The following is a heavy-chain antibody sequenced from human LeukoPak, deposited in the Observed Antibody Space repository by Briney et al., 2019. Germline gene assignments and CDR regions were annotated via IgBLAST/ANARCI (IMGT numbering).Heavy chain of an antibody. Sequence: PSETLSLTCAVYGGSFSGYYWSWIRQPPGNGLEWIGEINHSGSTNYNPSLKSRVTISVDTSKNQFSLKLSSVTAADTAVYYCARRTKDAFDIWGQGTMVTVSS. V-gene: IGHV4-34*01. CDR3: ARRTKDAFDI. J-gene: IGHJ3*02. CDR1: GGSFSGYY. CDR2: INHSGST. D-gene: IGHD2-8*01.